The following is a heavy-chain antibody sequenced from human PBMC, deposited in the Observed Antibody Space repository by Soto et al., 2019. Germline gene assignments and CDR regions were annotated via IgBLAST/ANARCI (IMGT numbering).Heavy chain of an antibody. CDR2: ISPDGSTT. Sequence: VQLVESGGDLVQTVGSLRLSCAASGFTFSSSWMYWVRQAPGKGLVSVSRISPDGSTTTYADSVKGRFTISRDNAKNTLYLQMKSLRAEDTAVYYCAGGYSGSPRWGQGPLVTVSS. V-gene: IGHV3-74*01. D-gene: IGHD3-10*01. CDR1: GFTFSSSW. J-gene: IGHJ4*02. CDR3: AGGYSGSPR.